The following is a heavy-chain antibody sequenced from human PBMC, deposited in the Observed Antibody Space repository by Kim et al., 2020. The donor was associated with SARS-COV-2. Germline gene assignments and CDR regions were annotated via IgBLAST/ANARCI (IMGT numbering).Heavy chain of an antibody. CDR3: ARASGSYYGTLDY. V-gene: IGHV4-39*07. J-gene: IGHJ4*02. Sequence: YNPSLRSRVTITVDTSKNQFSLKLSSVAAADTAVYYCARASGSYYGTLDYWGQGTLVTVSS. D-gene: IGHD1-26*01.